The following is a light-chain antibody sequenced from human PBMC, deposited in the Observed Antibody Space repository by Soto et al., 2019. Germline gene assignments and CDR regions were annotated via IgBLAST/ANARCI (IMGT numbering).Light chain of an antibody. CDR2: GAS. CDR1: QSVTNSY. Sequence: EIVLTQSQGTLPGSPGSRATLSCRSSQSVTNSYLAWYQQKPGQAPRLLIYGASSRATGIPDRFGGSGSGTDFTLTISRLEPEDFAVYYCHQYGSSPRTFGQGTKVDIK. CDR3: HQYGSSPRT. J-gene: IGKJ1*01. V-gene: IGKV3-20*01.